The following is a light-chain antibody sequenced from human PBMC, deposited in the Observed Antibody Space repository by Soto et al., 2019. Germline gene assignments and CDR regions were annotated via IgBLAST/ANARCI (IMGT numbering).Light chain of an antibody. CDR2: DAT. CDR3: QQYNTHST. J-gene: IGKJ5*01. V-gene: IGKV1-5*01. CDR1: QNIRNW. Sequence: IHVTHCASSLSASVLCRFSITCRARQNIRNWLAWYQQTPGKAPNPLIYDATSLKRGVPARFGGSGSGTEFTLTISSLQQDDFASYCCQQYNTHSTFGQGTRLEIK.